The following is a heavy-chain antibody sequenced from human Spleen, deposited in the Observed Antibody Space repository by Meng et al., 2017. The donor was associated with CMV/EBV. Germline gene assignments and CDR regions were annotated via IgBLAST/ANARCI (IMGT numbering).Heavy chain of an antibody. J-gene: IGHJ6*02. D-gene: IGHD2-2*01. CDR2: ISYDGSNK. Sequence: GGSLRLSCAASGFTFSSYAMHWVRQAPGKGLEWVAVISYDGSNKYYADSVKGRFTISRDNSKNTLYLQMNSLRAEDTAVYYCAREDRTSFYYYYGMDVWGQGTTVTVSS. CDR3: AREDRTSFYYYYGMDV. V-gene: IGHV3-30*04. CDR1: GFTFSSYA.